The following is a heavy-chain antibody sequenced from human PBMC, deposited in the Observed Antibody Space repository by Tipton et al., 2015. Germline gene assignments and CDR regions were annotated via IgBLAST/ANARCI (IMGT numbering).Heavy chain of an antibody. J-gene: IGHJ6*02. CDR3: ARDLEHGMDV. D-gene: IGHD5-24*01. CDR2: ISYSGST. Sequence: TLSLTCTVSGGSVSTSNYYWGWIRQSPGKGLEWIGDISYSGSTHYNPSLKRRVTISLDTSKNQFSLTLNSVTAADTAVYYCARDLEHGMDVRGQGTTVTVPS. V-gene: IGHV4-61*01. CDR1: GGSVSTSNYY.